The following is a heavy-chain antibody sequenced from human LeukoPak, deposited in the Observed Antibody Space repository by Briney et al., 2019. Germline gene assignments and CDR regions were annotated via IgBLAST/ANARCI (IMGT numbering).Heavy chain of an antibody. J-gene: IGHJ4*02. CDR1: GGSFSGYY. V-gene: IGHV4-34*01. D-gene: IGHD1-26*01. CDR2: INHSGST. CDR3: ARDRRRREYFDY. Sequence: PSETLSLTCAVYGGSFSGYYWSWIRQPRGKGLEWIGEINHSGSTNYNPSLKSRVTISVDTSKNQFSLKLSSVTAADTAVYYCARDRRRREYFDYWGQGTLVTVSS.